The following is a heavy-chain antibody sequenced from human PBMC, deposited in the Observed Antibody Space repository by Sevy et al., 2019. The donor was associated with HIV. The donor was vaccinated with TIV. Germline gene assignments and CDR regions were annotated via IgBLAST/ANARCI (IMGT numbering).Heavy chain of an antibody. CDR3: ARWDADRRWYFDY. D-gene: IGHD1-26*01. V-gene: IGHV3-21*01. Sequence: GGSLRLSCAASGFSFSSYSMNWVHQAPGKGLEWASSISSSSSYIYYTDSVKGRFTISRDNAKNSLYLQMNSLRAEDTAVYYCARWDADRRWYFDYWGQGTLVTVSS. CDR1: GFSFSSYS. CDR2: ISSSSSYI. J-gene: IGHJ4*02.